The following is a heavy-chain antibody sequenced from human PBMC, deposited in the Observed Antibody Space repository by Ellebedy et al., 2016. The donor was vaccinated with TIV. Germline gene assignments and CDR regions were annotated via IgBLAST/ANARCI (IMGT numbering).Heavy chain of an antibody. CDR3: ARAAERSFGELFFCDV. CDR1: GFTFSSYS. J-gene: IGHJ1*01. V-gene: IGHV3-21*01. D-gene: IGHD3-10*01. Sequence: GGSLRLSXAASGFTFSSYSMNWVRQAPGKGLEWVSSISSSSSYIYYADSVKGRFTISRDNAKNSLFLQMNSLRDEDTAVYYCARAAERSFGELFFCDVWGQGTLVTVSS. CDR2: ISSSSSYI.